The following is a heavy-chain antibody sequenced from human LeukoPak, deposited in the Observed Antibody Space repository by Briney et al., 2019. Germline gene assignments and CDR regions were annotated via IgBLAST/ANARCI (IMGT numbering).Heavy chain of an antibody. D-gene: IGHD3-22*01. J-gene: IGHJ4*02. CDR3: AKEGDDYNTFFDL. CDR2: ISATGP. Sequence: GGSLRLSCAASGFTFSSYAMSWVRQPPGKGLEWVSAISATGPYYADSVKGRFTISRDNSRNTVYLQMHSLRAGETAVYYCAKEGDDYNTFFDLWGEGTLVAVSS. CDR1: GFTFSSYA. V-gene: IGHV3-23*01.